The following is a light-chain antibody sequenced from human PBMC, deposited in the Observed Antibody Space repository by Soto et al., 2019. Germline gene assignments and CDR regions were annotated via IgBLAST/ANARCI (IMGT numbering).Light chain of an antibody. CDR2: AAS. Sequence: EIVLTQSPGTLSLSPGERATLSCRASQSVSSNYLAWYQQKPGQAPRLLIYAASSRATGIPDRFSGSGSGTDFTLTISRLEPEDFAVYYCQQYGSSPRTFGQGTQVEIK. CDR3: QQYGSSPRT. CDR1: QSVSSNY. V-gene: IGKV3-20*01. J-gene: IGKJ1*01.